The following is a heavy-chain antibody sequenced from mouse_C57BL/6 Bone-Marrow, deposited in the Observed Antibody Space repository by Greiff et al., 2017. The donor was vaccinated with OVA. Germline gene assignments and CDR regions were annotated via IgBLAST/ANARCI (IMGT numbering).Heavy chain of an antibody. CDR2: LDPDTCGP. D-gene: IGHD2-5*01. J-gene: IGHJ2*01. CDR1: GYTFTDYE. V-gene: IGHV1-15*01. Sequence: QVQLQQSGAELVRPGASVTLSCKASGYTFTDYEMHWVKQTPVHGLEWIGALDPDTCGPPSNQKFTGKALLTADKSSSTAYMELRSLTSEDSAVYYCTRSYSNYGDFDYWGQGTTLTVSS. CDR3: TRSYSNYGDFDY.